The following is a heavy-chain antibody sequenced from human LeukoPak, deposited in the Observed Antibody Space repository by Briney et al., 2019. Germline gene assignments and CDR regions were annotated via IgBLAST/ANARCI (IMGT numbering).Heavy chain of an antibody. CDR3: ARTYPDCDY. CDR1: GGPISTTNYY. D-gene: IGHD2-21*02. CDR2: IHYSGST. Sequence: SETLSLTCNVSGGPISTTNYYWGWIRQPPGKGLEWLGNIHYSGSTYYNPSLQSRVTLSVDTSKNQFSLKLTSVTATDTAVYYCARTYPDCDYWGQGTLVTVSS. V-gene: IGHV4-39*01. J-gene: IGHJ4*02.